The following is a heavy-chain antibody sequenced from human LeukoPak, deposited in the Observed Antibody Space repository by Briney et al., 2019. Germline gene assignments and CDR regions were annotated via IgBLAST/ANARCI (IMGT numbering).Heavy chain of an antibody. V-gene: IGHV1-2*02. D-gene: IGHD3-3*01. CDR2: INPNSGGT. CDR1: GYTFTGYY. J-gene: IGHJ3*02. Sequence: ASVKVSCKASGYTFTGYYMHWVRQAPGQGLEWMGWINPNSGGTNYAQKFQGRVTITRNTSISTAYMELSSLRSEDTAVYYCARTTGFGVVIPIDAFDIWGQGTMVTVSS. CDR3: ARTTGFGVVIPIDAFDI.